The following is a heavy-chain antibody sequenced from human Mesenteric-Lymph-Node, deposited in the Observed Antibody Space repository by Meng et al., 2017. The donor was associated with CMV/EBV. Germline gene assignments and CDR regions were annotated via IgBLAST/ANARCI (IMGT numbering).Heavy chain of an antibody. CDR2: INPNSGGT. J-gene: IGHJ6*02. CDR3: ARAPPDIVVVPAAIRWGDYYYYGMDV. D-gene: IGHD2-2*02. V-gene: IGHV1-2*02. CDR1: GYTFTGYY. Sequence: ASVKVSCKASGYTFTGYYIHWVRQAPGQGLEWMGWINPNSGGTNCAQKFQGRVTMTRNTSISTAYMELSSLRSEDTAVYYCARAPPDIVVVPAAIRWGDYYYYGMDVWGQGTTVTVSS.